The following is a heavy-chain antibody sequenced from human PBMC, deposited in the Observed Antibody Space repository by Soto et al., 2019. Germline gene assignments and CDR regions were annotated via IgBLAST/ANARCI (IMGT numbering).Heavy chain of an antibody. Sequence: QVQLVQSGAEVKKPGASVKVSCKASGYTFTSYGISWVRQAPGQGLEWMGWISTYNGNTNYAQKLQGRVTMTTDTSASTAYMELRSLRSDVTAVYYCARAQGVGGWCGGSYYYYYMDVWGKGTTVTVSS. CDR1: GYTFTSYG. D-gene: IGHD3-10*01. CDR3: ARAQGVGGWCGGSYYYYYMDV. J-gene: IGHJ6*03. V-gene: IGHV1-18*01. CDR2: ISTYNGNT.